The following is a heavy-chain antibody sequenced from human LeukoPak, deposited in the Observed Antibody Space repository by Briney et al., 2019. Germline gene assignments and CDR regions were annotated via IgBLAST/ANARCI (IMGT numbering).Heavy chain of an antibody. J-gene: IGHJ4*02. CDR3: AREGHYYDILTGRLDY. CDR1: GFTFSSYG. V-gene: IGHV3-33*01. D-gene: IGHD3-9*01. CDR2: IWYDGSNK. Sequence: PGRSLRLSCAASGFTFSSYGMHWVRQAPGKGLEWVAVIWYDGSNKYYADSVEGRFTISRDNSKNTLYLQMNSLRAEDTAVYYCAREGHYYDILTGRLDYWGQGTLVTVSS.